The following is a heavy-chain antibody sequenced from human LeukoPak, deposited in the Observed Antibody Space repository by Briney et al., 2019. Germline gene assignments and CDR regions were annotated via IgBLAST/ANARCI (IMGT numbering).Heavy chain of an antibody. Sequence: NHGESLKISCKGSGYSFTNCWIGWVRQMPGKGLEWMGIIYPGDSGTRYSPSFQGQVTISADKSISTAYLQWSSLKASDTAMYYCARLGGSYYYYYYYMDVWGKGTTVTVSS. CDR3: ARLGGSYYYYYYYMDV. J-gene: IGHJ6*03. V-gene: IGHV5-51*01. D-gene: IGHD1-26*01. CDR2: IYPGDSGT. CDR1: GYSFTNCW.